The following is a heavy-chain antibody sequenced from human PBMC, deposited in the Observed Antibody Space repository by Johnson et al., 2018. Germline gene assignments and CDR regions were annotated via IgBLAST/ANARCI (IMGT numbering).Heavy chain of an antibody. CDR2: ISYDGGNK. CDR3: AREEGDEAFDI. Sequence: VQLVETGGGVVQPGRSLRLSCAASGFTFSNYAMNWVRQAPGKGLEWVAVISYDGGNKYYADSVKGRFTLSRDNSKNTLYLQMSSLKTEDTAVYSCAREEGDEAFDILGQGTMVTVSS. V-gene: IGHV3-30-3*01. J-gene: IGHJ3*02. CDR1: GFTFSNYA.